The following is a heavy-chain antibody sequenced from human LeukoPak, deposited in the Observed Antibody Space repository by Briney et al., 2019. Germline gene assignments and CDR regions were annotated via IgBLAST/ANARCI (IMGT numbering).Heavy chain of an antibody. D-gene: IGHD6-13*01. Sequence: GESLKISCVVSGIPFSGYYMNWIRQAPGKGLEWISYISSSSSYTDYADSVKGRFTISRDNAKSALYLQLNSLRLEDTAVYCAAGTAADFWGQGTLVTVSS. CDR3: AGTAADF. V-gene: IGHV3-11*03. J-gene: IGHJ4*02. CDR2: ISSSSSYT. CDR1: GIPFSGYY.